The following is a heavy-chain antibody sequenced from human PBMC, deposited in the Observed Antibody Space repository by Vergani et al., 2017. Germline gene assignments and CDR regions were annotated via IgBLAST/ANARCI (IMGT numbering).Heavy chain of an antibody. D-gene: IGHD5-24*01. CDR2: IKRDGTET. V-gene: IGHV3-7*01. CDR3: VRGGLATIYNWFDP. CDR1: GFTFGDYY. J-gene: IGHJ5*01. Sequence: VQLVESGGGVVQPGRSLRLSCAASGFTFGDYYMAWIRLAPGKGLDWVASIKRDGTETFYVDSVKGRFTISRDNAKTTLYLQMNSLRDEDRGVYYCVRGGLATIYNWFDPWGQGTRVTVSS.